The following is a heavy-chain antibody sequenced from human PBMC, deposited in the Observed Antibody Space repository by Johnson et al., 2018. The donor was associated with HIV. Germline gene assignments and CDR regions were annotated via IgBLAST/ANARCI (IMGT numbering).Heavy chain of an antibody. V-gene: IGHV3-11*04. D-gene: IGHD2-15*01. CDR1: GFTVSSNY. Sequence: QVQLVESGGGVVQPGGSLRLSCAASGFTVSSNYMSWIRQAPGKGLEWVSYISSSGSTIYYADSVKGRFTISRDNSKNTLYLQMNSLRAEDTAVYYCAREAYCSGGSCYDAFDIWGQGTMVTVSS. CDR3: AREAYCSGGSCYDAFDI. J-gene: IGHJ3*02. CDR2: ISSSGSTI.